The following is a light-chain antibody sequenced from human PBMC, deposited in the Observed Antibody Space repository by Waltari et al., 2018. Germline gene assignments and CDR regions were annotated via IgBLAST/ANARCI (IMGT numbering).Light chain of an antibody. CDR1: TSHIGKTY. CDR3: ATWDNSLSGAV. V-gene: IGLV1-47*01. CDR2: RND. Sequence: QYVLTQPPSASGPPGQEVTISCSGTTSHIGKTYVYWYQQVPGTAPKLLMYRNDQRPSGVSDRFSGSKSGTSASLAISALRSEDEADYYCATWDNSLSGAVFGGGTKVTVL. J-gene: IGLJ3*02.